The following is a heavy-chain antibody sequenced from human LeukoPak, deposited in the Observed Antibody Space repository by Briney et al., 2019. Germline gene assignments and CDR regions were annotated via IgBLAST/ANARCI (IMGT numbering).Heavy chain of an antibody. CDR1: GDTFSKFG. J-gene: IGHJ4*02. CDR2: VIPSFGPA. D-gene: IGHD4-17*01. CDR3: ARMTSDLADY. V-gene: IGHV1-69*05. Sequence: ASVKVSCKASGDTFSKFGFSWVRLAPGQGLQWMGWVIPSFGPADYTQEFQGRLTIATDESTSTAYMELRSLRSDDTAVYYCARMTSDLADYWGQGTLVTVSS.